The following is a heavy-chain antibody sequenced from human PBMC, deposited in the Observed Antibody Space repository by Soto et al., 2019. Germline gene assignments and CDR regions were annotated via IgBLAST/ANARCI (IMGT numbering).Heavy chain of an antibody. CDR2: ISYDGSNK. J-gene: IGHJ6*02. CDR3: AKARRVLAGKNYYYYYGMDV. CDR1: GFTFSSYG. D-gene: IGHD3-10*01. Sequence: GGSLRLSCGASGFTFSSYGMHWVRQAPGKGLEWVAVISYDGSNKYYADSVKGRFTISRDNSKNTLYLQMNSLRAEDTAVYYCAKARRVLAGKNYYYYYGMDVWGQGTTVTVSS. V-gene: IGHV3-30*18.